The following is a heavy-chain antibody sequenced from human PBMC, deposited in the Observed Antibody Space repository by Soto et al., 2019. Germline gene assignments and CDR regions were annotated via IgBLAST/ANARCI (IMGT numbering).Heavy chain of an antibody. CDR2: ISGSGGST. D-gene: IGHD3-3*01. V-gene: IGHV3-23*01. J-gene: IGHJ6*03. Sequence: EVQLLESGGGLVQSGGSLRLSCAASGFTFSSYAMSWVRQAPGKGLEWVSAISGSGGSTYYADSVKGRFTISRDNSKNTLYLQMNSLRAEDTAVYYCAKGATGITIFGVVTYYMDVWGKGTTVTVSS. CDR1: GFTFSSYA. CDR3: AKGATGITIFGVVTYYMDV.